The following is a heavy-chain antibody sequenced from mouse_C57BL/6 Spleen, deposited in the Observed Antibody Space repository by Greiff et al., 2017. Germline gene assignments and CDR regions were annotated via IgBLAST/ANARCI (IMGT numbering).Heavy chain of an antibody. D-gene: IGHD1-1*01. Sequence: QVQLQQPGAELVKPGASVKLSCKASGYTFTSYWMHWVKQRPGQGLEWIGMIHPNSGSTNYNEKFKSKATLTVDKSSSTAYMQLSSLTSEDSAVYYCARCLLLLYGSTRPYWGQGTTLTVSS. J-gene: IGHJ2*01. CDR2: IHPNSGST. CDR3: ARCLLLLYGSTRPY. CDR1: GYTFTSYW. V-gene: IGHV1-64*01.